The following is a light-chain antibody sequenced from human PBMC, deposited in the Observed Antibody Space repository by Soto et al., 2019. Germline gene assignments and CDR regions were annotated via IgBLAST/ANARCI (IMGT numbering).Light chain of an antibody. CDR1: QSVSRY. CDR3: QQYGSSPPT. V-gene: IGKV3-20*01. J-gene: IGKJ1*01. Sequence: EIVLTQSPGTLSLSPGERATLSCRASQSVSRYLAWYQQKPGQAPRLLIYGASSRATGIPDRFSGSGSGTDFTLTINRLEPEDFALYYCQQYGSSPPTFGQGTKVDIK. CDR2: GAS.